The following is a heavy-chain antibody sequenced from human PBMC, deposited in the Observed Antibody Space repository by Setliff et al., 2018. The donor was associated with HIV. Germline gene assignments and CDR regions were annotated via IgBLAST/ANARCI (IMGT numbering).Heavy chain of an antibody. Sequence: GGSLRLSCAASGFTFSDYYMSWIRQAPGKGLEWVSFISTSGSPIYYADSVKGRFTISRDNAKNSLYLQMHSLRAEDTATYYCVRDPIEGSPDYFDYWGQGALVTVSS. D-gene: IGHD1-26*01. V-gene: IGHV3-11*01. J-gene: IGHJ4*02. CDR3: VRDPIEGSPDYFDY. CDR1: GFTFSDYY. CDR2: ISTSGSPI.